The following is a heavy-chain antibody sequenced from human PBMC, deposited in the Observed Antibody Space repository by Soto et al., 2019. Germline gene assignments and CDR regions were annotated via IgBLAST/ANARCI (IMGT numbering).Heavy chain of an antibody. CDR2: IYTSGST. CDR1: GGSISSYY. V-gene: IGHV4-4*07. J-gene: IGHJ5*02. D-gene: IGHD1-7*01. CDR3: ARGVMVELRRGNQNRFDP. Sequence: SETLSLTCTVSGGSISSYYWSWIRQPAGKXLEWIGRIYTSGSTNYNPSLKSRVTMSVDTSKNQFSLKLSSVTAADTAVYYCARGVMVELRRGNQNRFDPWGQGTLVTVSS.